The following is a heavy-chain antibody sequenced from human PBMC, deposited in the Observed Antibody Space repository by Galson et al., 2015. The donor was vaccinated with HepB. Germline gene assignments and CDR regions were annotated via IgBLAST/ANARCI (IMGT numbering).Heavy chain of an antibody. D-gene: IGHD2-2*01. CDR2: ISDDGSKN. CDR1: GFIFSSYG. Sequence: SLRLSCAASGFIFSSYGMHWVRQAPGKGLEWVAVISDDGSKNHYADSVKGRFTISRENSKNTLYLQMHSLRPEDTAVYYCAKDADIVLIAAAILDYWGQGTLVTGSP. V-gene: IGHV3-30*18. J-gene: IGHJ4*02. CDR3: AKDADIVLIAAAILDY.